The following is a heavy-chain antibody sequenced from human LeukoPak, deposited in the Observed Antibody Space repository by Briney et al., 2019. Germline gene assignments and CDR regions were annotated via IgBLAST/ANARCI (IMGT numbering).Heavy chain of an antibody. D-gene: IGHD6-13*01. J-gene: IGHJ4*02. V-gene: IGHV3-20*04. Sequence: GGSLRLSCAASGFTFDDYGMSWVRQAPGKGLEWVSGINWNGGSTVYADSVKGRFTISRDNAKNSLYLQMNSLRAEDTALYYCARGESSSWYATGGFDYWGQGTLVTVSS. CDR3: ARGESSSWYATGGFDY. CDR1: GFTFDDYG. CDR2: INWNGGST.